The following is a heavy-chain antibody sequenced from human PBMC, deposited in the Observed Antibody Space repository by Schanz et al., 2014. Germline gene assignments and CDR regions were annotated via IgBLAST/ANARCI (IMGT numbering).Heavy chain of an antibody. CDR2: ISGSGETT. J-gene: IGHJ6*02. Sequence: EVQLVESGGGLVQRGGSLRLSCAASGFSFGSYAMSWVRQAPGKGLEWVSAISGSGETTYYADSVKGRFTISRDNSKNALYLQMNSLRAEDTAVYYCARRITGTHHNPYYHGMDVWGQGTTVTISS. CDR1: GFSFGSYA. CDR3: ARRITGTHHNPYYHGMDV. D-gene: IGHD1-20*01. V-gene: IGHV3-23*04.